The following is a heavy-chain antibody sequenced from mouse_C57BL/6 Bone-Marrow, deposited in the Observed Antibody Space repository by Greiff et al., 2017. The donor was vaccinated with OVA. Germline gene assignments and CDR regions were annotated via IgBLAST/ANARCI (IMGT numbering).Heavy chain of an antibody. CDR3: ARSELLLRYCYAMDY. D-gene: IGHD1-1*01. J-gene: IGHJ4*01. CDR2: IYPGDGDT. CDR1: GYAFSSSW. V-gene: IGHV1-82*01. Sequence: VQLVESGPELVKPGASVKISCKASGYAFSSSWMNWVKQRPGKGLEWIGRIYPGDGDTNYNGKFKGKATLTADKSSSTAYMQLSSLTSEDSAVYFCARSELLLRYCYAMDYWGQGTSVTVSS.